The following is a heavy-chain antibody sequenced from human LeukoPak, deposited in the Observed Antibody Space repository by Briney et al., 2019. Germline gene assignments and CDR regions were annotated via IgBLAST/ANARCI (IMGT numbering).Heavy chain of an antibody. J-gene: IGHJ2*01. CDR2: LYSGGDT. CDR1: GFSVSTKY. D-gene: IGHD3-10*01. Sequence: GGSLRLSCAASGFSVSTKYMNWVRQAPGKGLEWVSILYSGGDTYYANSVKGRFTISRDSSKNILFLQMNDLRAEDTAVYYCARVGDHFHWYLDLWGRGTLVTVSS. CDR3: ARVGDHFHWYLDL. V-gene: IGHV3-53*01.